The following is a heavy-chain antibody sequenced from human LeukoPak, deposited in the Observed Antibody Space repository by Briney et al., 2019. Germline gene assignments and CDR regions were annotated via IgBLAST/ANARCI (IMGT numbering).Heavy chain of an antibody. CDR3: ARVGIQWELSHAFDI. CDR2: ISAYNGNT. Sequence: GASVKVSCKASGYTFTSYGISWVRQAPGQGLEWMGWISAYNGNTNYAQKLQGRVTMTTDTSTSTAYMELSSLRSEDTAVYYCARVGIQWELSHAFDIWGQGTMVTVSS. V-gene: IGHV1-18*01. D-gene: IGHD1-26*01. J-gene: IGHJ3*02. CDR1: GYTFTSYG.